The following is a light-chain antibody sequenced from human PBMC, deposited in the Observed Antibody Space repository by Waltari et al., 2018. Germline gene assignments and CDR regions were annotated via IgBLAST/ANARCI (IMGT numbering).Light chain of an antibody. CDR1: KLGDRY. J-gene: IGLJ2*01. CDR3: QAWDSSTVV. V-gene: IGLV3-1*01. Sequence: PGQTASITCSGDKLGDRYTCWYQQKPGQSPVLVIYQDTKRPSGIPERFSGSNSGNTATLTIRGTQAMDESDYYCQAWDSSTVVFGGGTKLTVL. CDR2: QDT.